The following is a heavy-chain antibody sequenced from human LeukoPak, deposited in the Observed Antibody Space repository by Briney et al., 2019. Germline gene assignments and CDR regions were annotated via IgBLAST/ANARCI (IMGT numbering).Heavy chain of an antibody. J-gene: IGHJ6*03. CDR2: ISSSGSTI. V-gene: IGHV3-48*04. CDR1: GFTFSSYS. CDR3: AREVATTNYYYYMDV. Sequence: SGGSLRLSCAASGFTFSSYSMNWVRQAPGKGLEWVSYISSSGSTIYYADSVKGRFTISRDNAKNSLYLQMNSLRAEDTAVYYCAREVATTNYYYYMDVWGKGTTVTVSS. D-gene: IGHD5-12*01.